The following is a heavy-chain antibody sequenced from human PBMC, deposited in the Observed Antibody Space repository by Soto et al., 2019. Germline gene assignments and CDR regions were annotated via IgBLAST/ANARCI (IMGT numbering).Heavy chain of an antibody. D-gene: IGHD2-15*01. CDR1: GGSISDSLW. V-gene: IGHV4-4*02. CDR2: IYQSGST. Sequence: QVQLQESGPGLVKPSGTLSVTCAVSGGSISDSLWWNWVRQPPGKGLEWIGEIYQSGSTHYSPSLKSRVTISIGQANNLLALRLASVAGAGPAGYYWSGPGPGGTGHFFGGLDLRGPGTTVTVSS. J-gene: IGHJ6*02. CDR3: SGPGPGGTGHFFGGLDL.